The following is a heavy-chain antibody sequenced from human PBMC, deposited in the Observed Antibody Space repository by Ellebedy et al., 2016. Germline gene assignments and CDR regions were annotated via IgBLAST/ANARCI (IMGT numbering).Heavy chain of an antibody. J-gene: IGHJ2*01. CDR2: IYHSGST. CDR1: GGSISSSNW. D-gene: IGHD3-10*02. CDR3: ARSTMIGWYFDL. Sequence: GSLRLSCAVSGGSISSSNWWSWVRQPPGKGLEWIGEIYHSGSTNYNPSLKSRVTISVDTSKNQFSLKLSSVTAADTAVYYCARSTMIGWYFDLWGRGTLVTVSS. V-gene: IGHV4-4*02.